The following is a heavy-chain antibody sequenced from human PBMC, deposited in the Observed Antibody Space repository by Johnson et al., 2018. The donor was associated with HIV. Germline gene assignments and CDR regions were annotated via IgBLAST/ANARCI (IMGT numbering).Heavy chain of an antibody. V-gene: IGHV3-9*01. CDR2: ISWNRGSI. Sequence: VQLVESGGGLVQPGRSLRLSCAASGFTFDDYAMHWVRQAPGKGLEWVSGISWNRGSIGYADSVKGRFTISRDNAKNSMYLQMNSLRAEDTALYYCARGADPGIAAALVWGQGTMVTVSS. CDR1: GFTFDDYA. D-gene: IGHD6-13*01. CDR3: ARGADPGIAAALV. J-gene: IGHJ3*01.